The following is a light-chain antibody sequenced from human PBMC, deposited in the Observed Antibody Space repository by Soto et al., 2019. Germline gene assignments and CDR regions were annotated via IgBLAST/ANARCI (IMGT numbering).Light chain of an antibody. Sequence: QSVLTQPASVSGSPGQSITISCTGSSSDVGAYHFVSWYQHHPGKAPKLILYEVTARPSGVSSRFSGSKSGNTASLTISGLQADDEANDYCSSYTSSNTPYVFGTGTKVTVL. CDR1: SSDVGAYHF. CDR2: EVT. CDR3: SSYTSSNTPYV. V-gene: IGLV2-14*01. J-gene: IGLJ1*01.